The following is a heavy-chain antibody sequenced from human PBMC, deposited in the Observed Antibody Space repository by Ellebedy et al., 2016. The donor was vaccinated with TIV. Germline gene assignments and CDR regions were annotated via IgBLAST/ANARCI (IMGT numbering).Heavy chain of an antibody. Sequence: SETLSLTXAVSGGSFSANYWSWIRQSPGKGLEWIGEINHTGSTHFNPSLQSRVTISEDTSKNQFSLKLSSVTAADTAVYYCAKDGGFSSGWYNYWGQGTLVTVSS. V-gene: IGHV4-34*01. J-gene: IGHJ4*02. CDR3: AKDGGFSSGWYNY. D-gene: IGHD6-19*01. CDR2: INHTGST. CDR1: GGSFSANY.